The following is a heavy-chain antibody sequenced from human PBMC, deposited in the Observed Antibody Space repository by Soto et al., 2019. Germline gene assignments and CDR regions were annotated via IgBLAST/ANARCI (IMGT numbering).Heavy chain of an antibody. J-gene: IGHJ4*02. CDR3: AKDRLAGNFDY. CDR2: ISATGGST. Sequence: EVQVLDSGGGLVQPGGPLGLSVAASGFPFTNYAMNWVGQAPGKGLEWVATISATGGSTYYADSVKGRFTISRDNSKNTLYLQMNGLRVEDTAVYYCAKDRLAGNFDYWGQGTQVTVSS. V-gene: IGHV3-23*01. CDR1: GFPFTNYA.